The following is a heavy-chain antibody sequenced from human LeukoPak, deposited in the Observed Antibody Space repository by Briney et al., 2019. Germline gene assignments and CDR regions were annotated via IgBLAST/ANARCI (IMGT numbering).Heavy chain of an antibody. V-gene: IGHV4-61*02. D-gene: IGHD6-19*01. CDR1: GGSISSGGYY. Sequence: PSETLSLTCTVSGGSISSGGYYWNWIRQPAGKGLEWIGRMYIGGRTSYNPSLKSRVTISLGTSENQFTLNLRSVTAADTAVYYCARDGIAVVDTYYYYYMDVWGKGTTVTVSS. CDR2: MYIGGRT. CDR3: ARDGIAVVDTYYYYYMDV. J-gene: IGHJ6*03.